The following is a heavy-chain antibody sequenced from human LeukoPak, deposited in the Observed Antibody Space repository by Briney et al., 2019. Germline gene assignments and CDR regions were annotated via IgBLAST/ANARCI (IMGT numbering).Heavy chain of an antibody. CDR2: TSSTSSSYI. D-gene: IGHD3-16*01. V-gene: IGHV3-21*04. CDR3: AGGSRSKGGY. Sequence: GGSLRLSCAASGFTFSSYSMNWVRQAPGKGLEWVSSTSSTSSSYIYYADSVKGRFTISRDNAKNSLYLQMNSLRAEDTAVYYCAGGSRSKGGYWGQGTLVTVSS. J-gene: IGHJ4*02. CDR1: GFTFSSYS.